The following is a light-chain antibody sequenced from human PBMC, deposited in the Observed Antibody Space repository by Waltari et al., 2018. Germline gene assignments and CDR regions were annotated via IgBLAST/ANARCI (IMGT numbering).Light chain of an antibody. V-gene: IGLV2-14*01. CDR2: DVS. Sequence: QSALTQPASVSGSPGHSITISCTGTSSDVGGYNYVSWYQQHPGKAPKLMIYDVSERPSGVSNHFSGSKSGNTASLTISGLQAEDEAEYYCSSYTSSNTWVFGGGTKLTVL. CDR1: SSDVGGYNY. J-gene: IGLJ3*02. CDR3: SSYTSSNTWV.